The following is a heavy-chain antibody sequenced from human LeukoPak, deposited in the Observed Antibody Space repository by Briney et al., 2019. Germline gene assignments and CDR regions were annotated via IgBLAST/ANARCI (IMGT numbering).Heavy chain of an antibody. CDR1: GESFSGYY. V-gene: IGHV4-34*01. J-gene: IGHJ6*03. Sequence: SETLSLTCAVYGESFSGYYWSWIRQPPGKGLEWIGEINHSGTTNYNPSLKSRVTISVDTSKNQFSLKLSSVTAADTAVYYCARGVDYYYYMDVWGKGPRSPSP. CDR2: INHSGTT. D-gene: IGHD2-15*01. CDR3: ARGVDYYYYMDV.